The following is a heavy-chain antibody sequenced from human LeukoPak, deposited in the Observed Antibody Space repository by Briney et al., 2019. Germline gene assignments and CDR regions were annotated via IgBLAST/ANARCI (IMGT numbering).Heavy chain of an antibody. CDR1: GFSLSTSGVG. CDR2: IYWDDDK. J-gene: IGHJ4*02. V-gene: IGHV2-5*02. D-gene: IGHD5-12*01. Sequence: SGPTLVNPTQTLTLTCTFSGFSLSTSGVGVGWIRQPPGKALEWLALIYWDDDKRYSPSLKSRLTITRDTSKNQVVLTMTNMDPVDTATYYCAHRLNSGYDSPFDYWGQGTLVTVSS. CDR3: AHRLNSGYDSPFDY.